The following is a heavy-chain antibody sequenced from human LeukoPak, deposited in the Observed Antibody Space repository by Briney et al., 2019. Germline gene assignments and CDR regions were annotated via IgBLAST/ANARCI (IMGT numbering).Heavy chain of an antibody. CDR1: GFTFSDYY. CDR2: ISSSGTTM. J-gene: IGHJ5*02. Sequence: GGSLRLSCAASGFTFSDYYMSWIRQAPGKGLEWVSSISSSGTTMYYADFVKGRFTISRDNAKNSLDLRMNSLGADDTAGYYCARDFGFLWFDPGAQGTLVTVS. CDR3: ARDFGFLWFDP. V-gene: IGHV3-11*01. D-gene: IGHD2/OR15-2a*01.